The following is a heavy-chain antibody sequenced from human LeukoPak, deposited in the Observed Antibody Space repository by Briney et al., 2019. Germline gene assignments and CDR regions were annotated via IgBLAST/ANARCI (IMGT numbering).Heavy chain of an antibody. V-gene: IGHV3-15*01. D-gene: IGHD3-9*01. CDR2: IKSKTDGGTT. Sequence: GGSLRLSCAASGFTFSNAWMSWVRQAPGKGLEWVGRIKSKTDGGTTDYAAPVKGRFTISRDDSKNTLYLQMNSLKTEDTAVYYCTTAGYFVWLSYYFDYWGQGTLVTVSS. J-gene: IGHJ4*02. CDR3: TTAGYFVWLSYYFDY. CDR1: GFTFSNAW.